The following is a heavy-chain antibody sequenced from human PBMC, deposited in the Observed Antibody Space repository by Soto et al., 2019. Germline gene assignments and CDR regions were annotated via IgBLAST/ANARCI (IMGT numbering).Heavy chain of an antibody. CDR1: GFAFSNYA. D-gene: IGHD3-3*01. V-gene: IGHV3-23*01. J-gene: IGHJ6*02. Sequence: VGSLRLSCAASGFAFSNYAIHWVRQAPGKGLEWVSSISTSIDATYYADSVKGRFTISRDDSKNTLYLQMNSLRAEDTAVYYCARDRAFTYYDFWSGYYPSYYYGMEVCGQGTTVTV. CDR3: ARDRAFTYYDFWSGYYPSYYYGMEV. CDR2: ISTSIDAT.